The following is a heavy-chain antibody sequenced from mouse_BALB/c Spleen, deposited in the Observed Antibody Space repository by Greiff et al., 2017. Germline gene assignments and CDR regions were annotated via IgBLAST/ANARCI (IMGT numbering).Heavy chain of an antibody. Sequence: EVQRVESGGGLVQPGGSRKLSCAASGFTFSSFGMHWVRQAPEKGLEWVAYISSGSSTIYYADTVKGRFTISRDNPKNTLFLQMTSLRSEDTAMYYCARSEDYYGSSFAYWGQGTLVTVSA. CDR3: ARSEDYYGSSFAY. V-gene: IGHV5-17*02. CDR1: GFTFSSFG. CDR2: ISSGSSTI. J-gene: IGHJ3*01. D-gene: IGHD1-1*01.